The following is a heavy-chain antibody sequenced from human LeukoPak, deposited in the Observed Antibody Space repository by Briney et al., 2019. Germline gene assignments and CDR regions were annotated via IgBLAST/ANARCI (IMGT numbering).Heavy chain of an antibody. Sequence: GASVKVSCKASGYTFTSYAMHWVRQAPGQRLEWMGWINAGNGNTKYSQKFQGRVTITRDTFASTAYMELSSLRSEDTAVYYCARDSVDTAMPRYWGQGTLVTVSS. CDR3: ARDSVDTAMPRY. V-gene: IGHV1-3*01. CDR1: GYTFTSYA. J-gene: IGHJ4*02. D-gene: IGHD5-18*01. CDR2: INAGNGNT.